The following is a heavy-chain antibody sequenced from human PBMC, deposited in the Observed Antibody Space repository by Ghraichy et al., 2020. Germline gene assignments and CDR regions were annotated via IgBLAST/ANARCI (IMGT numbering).Heavy chain of an antibody. CDR2: IRSKANSYAT. D-gene: IGHD6-19*01. CDR3: TRRAVAGSDFYYYYGMDV. J-gene: IGHJ6*02. Sequence: GGSLRLSCAASGFTFSGSAMHWVRQASGKGLEWVGRIRSKANSYATAYAASVKGRFTISRDDSKNTAYLQMNSLKTEDTAVYYCTRRAVAGSDFYYYYGMDVWGQGTTVTVSS. V-gene: IGHV3-73*01. CDR1: GFTFSGSA.